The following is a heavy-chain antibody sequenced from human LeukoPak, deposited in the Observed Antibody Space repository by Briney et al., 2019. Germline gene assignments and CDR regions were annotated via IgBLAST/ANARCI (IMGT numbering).Heavy chain of an antibody. V-gene: IGHV3-21*01. CDR1: GFTFSSYS. D-gene: IGHD3-22*01. Sequence: PGGSLRLSCAASGFTFSSYSMNWVRQAPGKGLEWVSSISSSSSYIYYADSVKGRFTISRDNAKSSLYLQMNSLRAEDTAVYYCARSGAVGVIFDNWGQGTLVTVSP. CDR3: ARSGAVGVIFDN. J-gene: IGHJ4*02. CDR2: ISSSSSYI.